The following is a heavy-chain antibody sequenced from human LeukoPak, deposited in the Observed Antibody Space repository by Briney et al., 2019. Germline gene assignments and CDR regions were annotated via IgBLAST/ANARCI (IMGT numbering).Heavy chain of an antibody. CDR1: GFTFSSYD. J-gene: IGHJ4*02. CDR2: IGTAGDT. CDR3: AKDSPLSYYYGSGSYLTE. Sequence: GGSLRLSCAASGFTFSSYDMHWVRQATGKGLEWVSAIGTAGDTYYPGSVKGRFTISRENAKNSLYLQMNSLRTEDTAVYYCAKDSPLSYYYGSGSYLTEWGQGTLVTVPS. V-gene: IGHV3-13*01. D-gene: IGHD3-10*01.